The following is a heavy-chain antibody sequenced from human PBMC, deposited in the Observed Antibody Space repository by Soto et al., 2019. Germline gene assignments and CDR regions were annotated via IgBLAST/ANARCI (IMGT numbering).Heavy chain of an antibody. J-gene: IGHJ5*02. V-gene: IGHV1-18*01. CDR3: ARDSSSLRTSAKRNNWFDP. CDR1: GYTFTSYG. D-gene: IGHD2-2*01. Sequence: QVQLVQSGAEVKKPGASVKVSCKASGYTFTSYGIIWVRQAPGQGLEWMGWISAYNGNTNYAQKLQGRVTMTTDTSTRTAYMDQRSLISDDTALYYCARDSSSLRTSAKRNNWFDPWCQGTLVTVSS. CDR2: ISAYNGNT.